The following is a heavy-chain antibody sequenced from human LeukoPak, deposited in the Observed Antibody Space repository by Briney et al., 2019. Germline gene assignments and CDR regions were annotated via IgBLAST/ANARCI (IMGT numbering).Heavy chain of an antibody. CDR2: ISYDGSNK. J-gene: IGHJ4*02. Sequence: GRSLRLSCAASGFTFSSYSMHWVRQAPGKGLEWVAVISYDGSNKYYADSVKGRFTISRDNSKNTLYLQMNSLRAEDTAVYYCAKDFYYYDSSGYFDYWGQGTLVTVSS. CDR1: GFTFSSYS. V-gene: IGHV3-30*18. CDR3: AKDFYYYDSSGYFDY. D-gene: IGHD3-22*01.